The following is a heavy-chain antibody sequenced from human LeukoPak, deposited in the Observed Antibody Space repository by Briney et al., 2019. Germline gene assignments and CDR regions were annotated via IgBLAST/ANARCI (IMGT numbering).Heavy chain of an antibody. CDR2: VTSDGSGT. Sequence: GGSLRLSCAASGFTFSNDWMHWVRQVPGKGLVWVARVTSDGSGTSYVDSVKGRFTISRDNAKNSLYLQMNSLRAEDTAVYYCAREDPRRYDFWSGYYPNWGQGTLVTVSS. CDR1: GFTFSNDW. D-gene: IGHD3-3*01. V-gene: IGHV3-74*01. CDR3: AREDPRRYDFWSGYYPN. J-gene: IGHJ4*02.